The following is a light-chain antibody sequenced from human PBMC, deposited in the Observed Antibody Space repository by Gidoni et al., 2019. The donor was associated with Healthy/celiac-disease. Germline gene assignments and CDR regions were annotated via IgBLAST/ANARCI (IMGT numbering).Light chain of an antibody. J-gene: IGLJ2*01. CDR1: SPNIGAGYD. CDR2: GNS. Sequence: QSVLTQPPSVSGAPGQRVTISCTGSSPNIGAGYDVQWYQQRPGTAPKLLIYGNSNRPSGVPDRFSGSKSGTSASLAITGLQAEDEADYYCQSYDSSLSGGVFGGGTKLTVL. V-gene: IGLV1-40*01. CDR3: QSYDSSLSGGV.